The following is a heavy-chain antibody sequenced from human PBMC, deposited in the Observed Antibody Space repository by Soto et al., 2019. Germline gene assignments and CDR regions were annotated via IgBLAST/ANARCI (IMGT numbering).Heavy chain of an antibody. V-gene: IGHV3-23*01. J-gene: IGHJ2*01. CDR3: TSKGPGSTSRPDSWYFDL. D-gene: IGHD2-2*01. CDR1: GFTFINYA. CDR2: ISGGGDAP. Sequence: EVQLLESGGGLVQPGGSLTLYCAGSGFTFINYARNWVRQAPGKVLEGVSTISGGGDAPFIADSVRGRFTITGDNSKNTVHLQMNNLGVDDTAVYFCTSKGPGSTSRPDSWYFDLWGRCTLVTVSS.